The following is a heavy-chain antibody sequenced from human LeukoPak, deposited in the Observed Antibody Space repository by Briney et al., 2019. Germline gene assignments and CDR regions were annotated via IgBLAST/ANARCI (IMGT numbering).Heavy chain of an antibody. CDR2: ISSSSSYI. D-gene: IGHD3-10*01. J-gene: IGHJ4*02. V-gene: IGHV3-21*01. CDR3: ARGSGSSTFDY. CDR1: GFTFSSYI. Sequence: GGSLRLSLAASGFTFSSYIMNWVRQAPGKGLEWVSSISSSSSYIYYADSVKGRFTISRDNAKNSLYLQMNSLRAEDTAVYYCARGSGSSTFDYWGQGTLVTVSS.